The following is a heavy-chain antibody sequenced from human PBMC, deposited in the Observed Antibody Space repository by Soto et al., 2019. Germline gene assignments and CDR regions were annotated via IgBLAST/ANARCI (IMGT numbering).Heavy chain of an antibody. V-gene: IGHV4-34*12. CDR1: SRFFSGYY. Sequence: RPETLSLTCPLYSRFFSGYYWSWIRLPPGKGLEWIGEVIPTGRTNYNPSLKRRVTISENTSKNQVSLNQSSVNAAETVVYYCAISPMASDFLYRYGFRGQGTQVTVS. D-gene: IGHD5-18*01. CDR2: VIPTGRT. J-gene: IGHJ4*01. CDR3: AISPMASDFLYRYGF.